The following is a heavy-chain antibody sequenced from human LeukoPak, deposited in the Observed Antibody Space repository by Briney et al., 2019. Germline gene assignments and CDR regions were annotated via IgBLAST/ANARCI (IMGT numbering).Heavy chain of an antibody. V-gene: IGHV3-33*07. CDR2: IWYDGSNK. CDR1: GVTFSSHG. J-gene: IGHJ4*02. D-gene: IGHD3-10*01. Sequence: PGGSLRLSCAASGVTFSSHGMSWVRQAPGKGLEWVSLIWYDGSNKYYADSVKGRFTISRDNSKNTLYLQMDSLRAEDTAVYYCARLRGSYFDYWGRGTLVTVSS. CDR3: ARLRGSYFDY.